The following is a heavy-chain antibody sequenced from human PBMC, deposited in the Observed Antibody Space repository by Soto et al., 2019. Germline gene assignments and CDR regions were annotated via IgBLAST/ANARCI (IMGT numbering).Heavy chain of an antibody. CDR1: GFTVSSNY. CDR2: IYSGGST. Sequence: GGSLRLSCAASGFTVSSNYMSWVRQAPGKGLEWVSVIYSGGSTYYADSVKGRFTISRDNSKNTLYLQMNSLRAEDTAVYYCARDNWNYPGYYYYGMDVWGQGTTVTVSS. J-gene: IGHJ6*02. D-gene: IGHD1-7*01. CDR3: ARDNWNYPGYYYYGMDV. V-gene: IGHV3-53*01.